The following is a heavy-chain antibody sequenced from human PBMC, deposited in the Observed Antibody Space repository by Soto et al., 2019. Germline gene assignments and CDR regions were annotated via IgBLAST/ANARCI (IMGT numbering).Heavy chain of an antibody. J-gene: IGHJ6*02. V-gene: IGHV4-39*01. CDR1: GGSITSVSYY. Sequence: SETLSLTCTVSGGSITSVSYYWGWIRQPPGKGLEWIGSTYSNGNSYYNPSLKSRVTISADTSENQYSLKLTSVTAADSAVYYCAREYCSSTSCHLNYYYYYGMDVWGQGTTVTVSS. CDR3: AREYCSSTSCHLNYYYYYGMDV. D-gene: IGHD2-2*01. CDR2: TYSNGNS.